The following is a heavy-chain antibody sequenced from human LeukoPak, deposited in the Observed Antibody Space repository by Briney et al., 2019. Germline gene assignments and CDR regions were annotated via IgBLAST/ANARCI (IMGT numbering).Heavy chain of an antibody. CDR1: GFTFSSYW. CDR2: IKQDGSEK. CDR3: ARDRFGSSGWYGVYFDY. J-gene: IGHJ4*02. V-gene: IGHV3-7*01. Sequence: GGSLRLSCAASGFTFSSYWMSWVRQAPGKGLEWVANIKQDGSEKCYVDSVKGRFTISRDNAKNSLYLQMNSLRAEDTAVYYCARDRFGSSGWYGVYFDYWGQGTLVTVSS. D-gene: IGHD6-19*01.